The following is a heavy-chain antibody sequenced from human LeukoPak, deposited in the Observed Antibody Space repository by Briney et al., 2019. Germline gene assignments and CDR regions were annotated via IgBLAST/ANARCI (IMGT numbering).Heavy chain of an antibody. Sequence: SETLSLTCTVSGGSISSSSYYWGWIRQPPGKGLEWIGSIYYSGSTYYNPSLKSRVTISVDTSKNQLSLKLSSVTAADTAVYYCAGYSSSWYDYWGQGTLVTVSS. J-gene: IGHJ4*02. CDR2: IYYSGST. D-gene: IGHD6-13*01. CDR1: GGSISSSSYY. CDR3: AGYSSSWYDY. V-gene: IGHV4-39*01.